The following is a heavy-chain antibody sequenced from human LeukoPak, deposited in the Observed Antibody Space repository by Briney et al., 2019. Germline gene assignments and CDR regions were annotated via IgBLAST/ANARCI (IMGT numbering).Heavy chain of an antibody. V-gene: IGHV3-30*18. Sequence: GGSLRLSCAASGFTFSSYGMHWVRQAPGKGLEWVAVISYDGSNKYYADSVKGRFTISRDNSKNTLYLQMNSLRAEDTAVYYCAKDQWYCSAGSCRALDYWGQGTLVTVSS. CDR2: ISYDGSNK. CDR3: AKDQWYCSAGSCRALDY. J-gene: IGHJ4*02. CDR1: GFTFSSYG. D-gene: IGHD2-15*01.